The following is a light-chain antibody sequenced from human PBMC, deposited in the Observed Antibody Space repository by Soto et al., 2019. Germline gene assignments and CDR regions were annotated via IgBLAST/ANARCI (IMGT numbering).Light chain of an antibody. CDR1: QGISNS. CDR3: QQCNDHPFT. V-gene: IGKV1-16*02. Sequence: HMTQSTTSLSAAVGDTVPMLLRSIQGISNSLTWFQQRPGKAPKSLIYVASILQSGVPSKFSGSGSRTDYTLTISSLQHEDFATYYWQQCNDHPFTFGTGAKLDI. CDR2: VAS. J-gene: IGKJ3*01.